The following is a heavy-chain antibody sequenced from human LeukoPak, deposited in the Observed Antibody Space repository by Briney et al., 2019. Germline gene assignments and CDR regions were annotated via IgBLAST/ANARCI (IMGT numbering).Heavy chain of an antibody. CDR3: ARGYCSGGSCFYPSYNWFDP. D-gene: IGHD2-15*01. J-gene: IGHJ5*02. CDR2: INPSGGST. V-gene: IGHV1-46*01. CDR1: GYTFTSYD. Sequence: GASVKVSCKASGYTFTSYDINWVRQATGQGLEWMGIINPSGGSTSYAQKFQGRVTMTRDMSTSTVYMELSSLRSEDTAVYYCARGYCSGGSCFYPSYNWFDPWGQGTLVTVSS.